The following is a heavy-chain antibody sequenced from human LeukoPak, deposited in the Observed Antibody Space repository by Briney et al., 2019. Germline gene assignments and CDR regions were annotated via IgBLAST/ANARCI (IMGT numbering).Heavy chain of an antibody. CDR1: GFTFSSYW. D-gene: IGHD6-25*01. V-gene: IGHV3-74*01. CDR3: VRQRQNYFDS. Sequence: GGSLRLSCAASGFTFSSYWMHWVRQAPGEGLVWVSSLNTDGHNTNYAGSVKGRFTISRDNAKNMLYLQMNSLRVEDTAVHFCVRQRQNYFDSWGQGTLVTVSS. CDR2: LNTDGHNT. J-gene: IGHJ4*02.